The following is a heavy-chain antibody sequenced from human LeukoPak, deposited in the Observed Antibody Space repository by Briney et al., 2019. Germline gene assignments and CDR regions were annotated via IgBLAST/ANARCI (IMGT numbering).Heavy chain of an antibody. CDR1: GFTFSSHW. CDR3: ARFATYGSGTYAFDY. Sequence: GGSLRLSCAASGFTFSSHWMHWVRQAPGKGLVWVSRINSDGSSISYADSVKGRFTISRDNAKNTLYLQMNSLRAEDTAVYYCARFATYGSGTYAFDYWGQGTLVTVSS. CDR2: INSDGSSI. J-gene: IGHJ4*02. V-gene: IGHV3-74*01. D-gene: IGHD3-10*01.